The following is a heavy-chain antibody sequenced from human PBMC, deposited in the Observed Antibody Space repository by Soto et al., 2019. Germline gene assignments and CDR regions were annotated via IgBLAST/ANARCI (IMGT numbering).Heavy chain of an antibody. Sequence: SVKVSCKASGGTFSSYAISWVRQAPGQGLEWMGGIIPIFGTANYAQKFQGRVTITADESTSTAYMELSSLRSEDTAVYYCARSSRRSGYYTKYYFDYWGQGTLVTVSS. CDR2: IIPIFGTA. J-gene: IGHJ4*02. V-gene: IGHV1-69*13. CDR3: ARSSRRSGYYTKYYFDY. D-gene: IGHD3-3*01. CDR1: GGTFSSYA.